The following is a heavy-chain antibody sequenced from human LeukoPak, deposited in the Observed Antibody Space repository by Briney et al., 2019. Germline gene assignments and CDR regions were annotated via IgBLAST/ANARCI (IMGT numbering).Heavy chain of an antibody. Sequence: SETLSLTCAVSGGSISSGGYSWSWIRQPPGKGLEWIGYIYHSGSTYYNPSLKSRVTISVDRSKNQFSLKLSSVTAADTAVYYCARGQSRFGELFSEYWGQGTLVTVSS. J-gene: IGHJ4*02. CDR1: GGSISSGGYS. CDR3: ARGQSRFGELFSEY. D-gene: IGHD3-10*01. V-gene: IGHV4-30-2*01. CDR2: IYHSGST.